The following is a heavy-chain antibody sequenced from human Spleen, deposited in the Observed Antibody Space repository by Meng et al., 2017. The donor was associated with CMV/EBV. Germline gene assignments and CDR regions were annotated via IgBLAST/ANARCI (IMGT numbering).Heavy chain of an antibody. CDR1: AFTFSSYE. V-gene: IGHV3-48*03. CDR3: AREDRRAFDY. CDR2: ISSSGSTI. J-gene: IGHJ4*02. Sequence: GGSLRLSCAASAFTFSSYEMNWVRQAPGKGLEWVSYISSSGSTIFYADSVKGRFTISRDNAKNSLYLQMNSLRAEDTAVYYCAREDRRAFDYWGQGTLVTVSS.